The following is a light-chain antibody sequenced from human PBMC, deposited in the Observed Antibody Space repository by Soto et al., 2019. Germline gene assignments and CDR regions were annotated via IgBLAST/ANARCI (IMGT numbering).Light chain of an antibody. V-gene: IGLV2-14*01. CDR2: DVS. J-gene: IGLJ2*01. Sequence: QSALTQPASASGSPGQSVTISCTRTSSDVGGYNDVSWYQQHPGKAPKLMIYDVSNRPSGVSNRFSGSKSGNTAYLTISGLQAEDEADYYCSSYTSSSTLGVFGGGTELTVL. CDR3: SSYTSSSTLGV. CDR1: SSDVGGYND.